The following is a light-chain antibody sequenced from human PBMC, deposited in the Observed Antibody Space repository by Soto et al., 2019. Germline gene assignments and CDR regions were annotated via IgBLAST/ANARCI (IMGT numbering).Light chain of an antibody. CDR2: QDS. Sequence: SYELTQPPSVSVSPGQTASITCSGDKLGDKYACWYQQKPGQSPVLVIYQDSKRPSGIPERFSGSKSANTASLTISGLQADDEADYYCSSFTSSSTQVFGGGTKLTVL. V-gene: IGLV3-1*01. CDR1: KLGDKY. J-gene: IGLJ3*02. CDR3: SSFTSSSTQV.